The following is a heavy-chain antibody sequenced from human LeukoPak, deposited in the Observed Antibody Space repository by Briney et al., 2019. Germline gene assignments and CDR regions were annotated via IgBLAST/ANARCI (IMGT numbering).Heavy chain of an antibody. V-gene: IGHV4-30-4*08. J-gene: IGHJ4*02. CDR2: IYYSGNT. Sequence: SETLSLTCTVSGGSISSGDYYWTWIRQPPGKGLEWIGYIYYSGNTYYNPSLKSRVTISPDTSKNQFSLRLSSVTAADTAMYYCAIDTRGRGGGFFWGQGSMVTVSS. CDR1: GGSISSGDYY. CDR3: AIDTRGRGGGFF. D-gene: IGHD2-2*02.